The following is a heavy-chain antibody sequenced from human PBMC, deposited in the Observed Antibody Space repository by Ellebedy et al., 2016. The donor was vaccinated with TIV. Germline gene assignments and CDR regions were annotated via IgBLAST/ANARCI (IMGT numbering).Heavy chain of an antibody. D-gene: IGHD5-12*01. CDR3: ARVYSGHDRDY. Sequence: GGSLRLSCAASGFTFTSYSFNWVRQAPGKGLEWISYTGGMISYVDSVKGRFTISRDNAKNSLYLQMNSLRAEDTAVYYCARVYSGHDRDYWGQGALVTVSS. CDR2: TGGMI. CDR1: GFTFTSYS. J-gene: IGHJ4*02. V-gene: IGHV3-48*04.